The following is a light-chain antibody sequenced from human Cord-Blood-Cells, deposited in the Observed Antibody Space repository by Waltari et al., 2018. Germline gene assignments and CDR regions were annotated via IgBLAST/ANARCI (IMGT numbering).Light chain of an antibody. CDR1: QSVLYSSNNKNY. Sequence: DIVMTQSPDSLAVSLGERATIHCKSSQSVLYSSNNKNYLAWYQQKPGQPPKLLIYWASTRESGVPDRFSGSGSGTDITLTISSLQAEDVAVYYCQQYYSTPPTFGQGTKLEIK. J-gene: IGKJ2*01. CDR2: WAS. CDR3: QQYYSTPPT. V-gene: IGKV4-1*01.